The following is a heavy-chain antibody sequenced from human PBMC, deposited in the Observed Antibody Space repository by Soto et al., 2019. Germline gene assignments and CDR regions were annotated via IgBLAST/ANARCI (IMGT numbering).Heavy chain of an antibody. CDR3: ARGRGRVPAALYSGYYYGLDV. CDR1: GGSISSGDYY. V-gene: IGHV4-30-4*01. Sequence: QVQLQESGPGLVKPSQTLSLTCTVSGGSISSGDYYWTWIRQPPGKGLEWIGYIYYSGSTYYNPSLKSRVTISLDTSKKQFSLKLYSVTAADTGPYYCARGRGRVPAALYSGYYYGLDVWGQGTTVTVSS. CDR2: IYYSGST. D-gene: IGHD2-2*01. J-gene: IGHJ6*02.